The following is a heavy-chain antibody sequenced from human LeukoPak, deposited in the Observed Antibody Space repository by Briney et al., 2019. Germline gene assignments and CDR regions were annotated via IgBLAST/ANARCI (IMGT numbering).Heavy chain of an antibody. D-gene: IGHD2/OR15-2a*01. V-gene: IGHV3-64*01. Sequence: PGGSLRLSCAASGFSFSSYAMHWVRQAPGKGLEYVSAISSNGGSTYYANSVKGRFTISRDNSKNTLYLQMGSLRAEDMAVYYCARSSPFSTHFDYWGQGTLVTVSS. J-gene: IGHJ4*02. CDR2: ISSNGGST. CDR1: GFSFSSYA. CDR3: ARSSPFSTHFDY.